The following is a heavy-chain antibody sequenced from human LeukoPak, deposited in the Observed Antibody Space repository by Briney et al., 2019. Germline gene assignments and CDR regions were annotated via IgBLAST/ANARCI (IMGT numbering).Heavy chain of an antibody. Sequence: SVKVSCKASGGTFSSYAISWVRQAPGQGLEWMGSIIPIFGIANYAQKFQGRVTITADKSTSTAYMELSSLRSEDTAVYYCARDLGDYYYYGMDAWGQGTTVTVSS. CDR2: IIPIFGIA. CDR3: ARDLGDYYYYGMDA. J-gene: IGHJ6*02. V-gene: IGHV1-69*04. D-gene: IGHD7-27*01. CDR1: GGTFSSYA.